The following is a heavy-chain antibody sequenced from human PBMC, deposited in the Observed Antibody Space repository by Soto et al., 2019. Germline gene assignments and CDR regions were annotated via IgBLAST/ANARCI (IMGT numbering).Heavy chain of an antibody. CDR2: INPYSGGT. J-gene: IGHJ4*02. V-gene: IGHV1-2*04. D-gene: IGHD2-21*02. CDR3: ARAHCGGDCYSGVDY. Sequence: QVQLVQSGAEVKKPGASVKVSCKASGYTFTGYYMHWVRQAPGQGLEWMGWINPYSGGTNYAQKFQGWVTMTRDTSISTAYMELSRLRSDDTAVYYCARAHCGGDCYSGVDYWGQGTLVTVSS. CDR1: GYTFTGYY.